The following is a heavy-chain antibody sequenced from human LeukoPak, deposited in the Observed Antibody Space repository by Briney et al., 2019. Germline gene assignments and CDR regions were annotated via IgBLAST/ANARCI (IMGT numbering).Heavy chain of an antibody. CDR2: IFYSGNT. CDR3: ARTYSGSYYSIHY. J-gene: IGHJ4*02. CDR1: GGSISSSSYY. V-gene: IGHV4-39*01. D-gene: IGHD1-26*01. Sequence: SETLSLTCTVSGGSISSSSYYWGWIRQPPGKGLEWIGSIFYSGNTFYNPSLKNRVTISVDTSKNQFSLKLTSVTAADTAVYYCARTYSGSYYSIHYWGQGTLVTVSS.